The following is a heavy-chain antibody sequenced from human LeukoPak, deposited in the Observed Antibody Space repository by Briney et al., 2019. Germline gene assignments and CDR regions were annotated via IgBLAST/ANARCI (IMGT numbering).Heavy chain of an antibody. D-gene: IGHD3-22*01. CDR3: ARVLYYDSSGYYYPVAFDI. CDR1: GYTFTGYY. J-gene: IGHJ3*02. CDR2: INPNSGGT. Sequence: GASVKVSCKASGYTFTGYYMHWVRQAPGQGLEWMGWINPNSGGTNYAQKFQGRVTMTRDTSLSTAYMELSRLRSDGTAVYYCARVLYYDSSGYYYPVAFDIWGQGTMVTVSS. V-gene: IGHV1-2*02.